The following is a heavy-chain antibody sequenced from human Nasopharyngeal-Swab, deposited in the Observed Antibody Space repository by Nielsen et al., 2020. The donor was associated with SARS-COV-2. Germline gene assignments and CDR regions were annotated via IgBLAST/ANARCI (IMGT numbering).Heavy chain of an antibody. CDR3: ARSGDDFWSGYFDY. D-gene: IGHD3-3*01. CDR2: IYYSGST. CDR1: GGSVSSGSYY. J-gene: IGHJ4*02. Sequence: SETLSLTCTVSGGSVSSGSYYWSWIRQPPGKGLEWIGYIYYSGSTNCNPSLKSRVTISVDTSKNQFSLKLSSVTAADTAVYYCARSGDDFWSGYFDYWGQGTLVTVSS. V-gene: IGHV4-61*01.